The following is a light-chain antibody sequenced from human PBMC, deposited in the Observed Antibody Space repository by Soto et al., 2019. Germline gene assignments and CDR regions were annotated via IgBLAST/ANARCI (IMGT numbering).Light chain of an antibody. CDR2: GNS. CDR3: QSYDSSLSGYVV. J-gene: IGLJ2*01. CDR1: SSNIGAGYD. V-gene: IGLV1-40*01. Sequence: QSVLTQPPSVSGAPGQRVTISCTGSSSNIGAGYDVHWYQQLPGTAPKLLIYGNSNRPSGVPDRFSGSKSGTSASLAITVLQAEDDADYYCQSYDSSLSGYVVFGGGTKLNVL.